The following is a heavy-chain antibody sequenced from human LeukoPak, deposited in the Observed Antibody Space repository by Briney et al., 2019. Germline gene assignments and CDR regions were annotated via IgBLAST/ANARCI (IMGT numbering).Heavy chain of an antibody. J-gene: IGHJ4*02. V-gene: IGHV3-23*01. CDR3: AKSIRDRYYFDY. D-gene: IGHD1-20*01. CDR1: GFTFSSYA. Sequence: GGSLRLSCAASGFTFSSYAMCWVRRAPGKGLEWVSTISGSAGSTYYADSVRGRFTISRDNSKNTLYLQINSLRAEDTAIYYCAKSIRDRYYFDYWGQGTLVTVSS. CDR2: ISGSAGST.